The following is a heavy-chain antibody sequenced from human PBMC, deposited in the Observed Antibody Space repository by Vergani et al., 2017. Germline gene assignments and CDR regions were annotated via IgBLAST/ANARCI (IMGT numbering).Heavy chain of an antibody. Sequence: QVQLQESGPGLVKPPGTLSLTCAVSGGSISSNWWSWVRQPPGKGLEWIGEIYHSGSTNYNPSLKSRVTISVDKSENQFSLKLSSVTAADTAVYYCAREGRDGYNLGYWGQGTLVTVSS. CDR3: AREGRDGYNLGY. CDR2: IYHSGST. D-gene: IGHD5-24*01. CDR1: GGSISSNW. J-gene: IGHJ4*02. V-gene: IGHV4-4*03.